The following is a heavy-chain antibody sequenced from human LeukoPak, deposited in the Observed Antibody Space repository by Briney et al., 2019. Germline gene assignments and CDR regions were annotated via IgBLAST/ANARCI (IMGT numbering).Heavy chain of an antibody. J-gene: IGHJ4*02. CDR2: IYYSGST. V-gene: IGHV4-39*07. D-gene: IGHD3-10*01. CDR3: ARVTVRGVPLILYYFDY. Sequence: SETLSLTCTVSGGSISSSSCYWGWIRQPPGKGLEWIGSIYYSGSTYYNPSLKSRVTISVDTSKNQFSLKLSSVTAADTAVYYCARVTVRGVPLILYYFDYWGQGTLVTVSS. CDR1: GGSISSSSCY.